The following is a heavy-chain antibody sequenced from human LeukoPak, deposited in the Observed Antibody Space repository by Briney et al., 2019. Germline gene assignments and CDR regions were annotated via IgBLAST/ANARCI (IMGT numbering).Heavy chain of an antibody. Sequence: ASVKVSCKASGYTFTGYYMHWVRQAPGQGLEWMGWINPNSGGTNYAQKFQGWVTMTGDTSISTAYMELSRLRSDDTAVYYCARERGTMVRGVFYGMDVWGQGTTVTVSS. CDR3: ARERGTMVRGVFYGMDV. CDR2: INPNSGGT. V-gene: IGHV1-2*04. D-gene: IGHD3-10*01. J-gene: IGHJ6*02. CDR1: GYTFTGYY.